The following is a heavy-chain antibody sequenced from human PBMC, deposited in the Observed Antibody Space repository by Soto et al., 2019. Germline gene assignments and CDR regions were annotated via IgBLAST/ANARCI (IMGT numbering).Heavy chain of an antibody. J-gene: IGHJ6*02. CDR3: ARDRGYCSSTSCYIYYYGMDV. V-gene: IGHV1-69*01. CDR1: GGTFSSYA. D-gene: IGHD2-2*02. Sequence: QVQLVQSGAEVKKPGSSVKVSSKASGGTFSSYAISWVRQAPGQGLEWMGGIIPIFGTANYAQKFQGRVTITADESTSTAYMELSSLRSEDTAVYYCARDRGYCSSTSCYIYYYGMDVWGQGTTVTVSS. CDR2: IIPIFGTA.